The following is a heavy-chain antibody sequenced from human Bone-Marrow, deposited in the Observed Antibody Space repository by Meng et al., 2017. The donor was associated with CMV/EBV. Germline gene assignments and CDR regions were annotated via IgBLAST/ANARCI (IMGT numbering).Heavy chain of an antibody. CDR3: ARSNYCNTIPCSLLRADYYYGLDV. CDR2: INNKAST. Sequence: SETLSLTCAVYGDSFSNYFWNWVRQPPGKGLEWIGEINNKASTNYNPSLKSRVTMSVDTSKNQLSLKLTSVTAADTAVYYCARSNYCNTIPCSLLRADYYYGLDVWGQGTTVTVSS. J-gene: IGHJ6*02. V-gene: IGHV4-34*01. CDR1: GDSFSNYF. D-gene: IGHD2/OR15-2a*01.